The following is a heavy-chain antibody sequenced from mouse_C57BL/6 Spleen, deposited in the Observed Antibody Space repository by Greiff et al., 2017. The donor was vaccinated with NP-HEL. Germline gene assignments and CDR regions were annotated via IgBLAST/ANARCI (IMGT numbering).Heavy chain of an antibody. V-gene: IGHV1-52*01. CDR3: ARFYGSRYYFDY. Sequence: VQLQQSGAELVRPGSSVKLSCKASGYTFTSYWMHWVKQRPIQGLEWIGNIDPSDSETHYNQKFKDKATLTVDKSSSTAYMQLSSLTSEDSAVYYCARFYGSRYYFDYWGQGTTLTVSS. CDR2: IDPSDSET. D-gene: IGHD1-1*01. J-gene: IGHJ2*01. CDR1: GYTFTSYW.